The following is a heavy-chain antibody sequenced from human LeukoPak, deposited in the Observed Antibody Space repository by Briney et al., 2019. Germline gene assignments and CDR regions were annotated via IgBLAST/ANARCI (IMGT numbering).Heavy chain of an antibody. D-gene: IGHD5-24*01. V-gene: IGHV3-48*02. Sequence: GGSLRLSCAASGFTFSGYTLIWVRQAPGKGLEWVSYIRSSGTAIYDADSVKGRFTVSRDNAKNSLYLQMNNLRDGDTAVYYCARSRGWLQADYWGQGTLVTVSS. CDR3: ARSRGWLQADY. CDR2: IRSSGTAI. J-gene: IGHJ4*02. CDR1: GFTFSGYT.